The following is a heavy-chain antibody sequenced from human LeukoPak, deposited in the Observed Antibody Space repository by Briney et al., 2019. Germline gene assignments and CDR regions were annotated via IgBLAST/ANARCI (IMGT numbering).Heavy chain of an antibody. Sequence: EPGGSLRLSCAASGFTFSSYGMHWVRQAPGKGLEWVTFIQYDGSKKYYADSVKGRFTISRDNSKNTLYLEMNSLRAEDTAVYYCAKDIGSYYDYWGQGILVTVSS. CDR2: IQYDGSKK. D-gene: IGHD3-10*01. CDR3: AKDIGSYYDY. CDR1: GFTFSSYG. V-gene: IGHV3-30*02. J-gene: IGHJ4*02.